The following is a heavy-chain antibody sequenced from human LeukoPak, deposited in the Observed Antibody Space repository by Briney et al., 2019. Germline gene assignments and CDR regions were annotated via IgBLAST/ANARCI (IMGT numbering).Heavy chain of an antibody. J-gene: IGHJ5*02. Sequence: PGGSLRLSCAASGFTFSSYSMNWVRQAPGKGLEWVSSISSSSSYIYYADSVKGRFTISRDNAKNSLYLQMNSLRAEDTAVYYCARCHRVTGWFDPWGQGTLVTVSS. CDR2: ISSSSSYI. CDR3: ARCHRVTGWFDP. CDR1: GFTFSSYS. V-gene: IGHV3-21*01. D-gene: IGHD1-20*01.